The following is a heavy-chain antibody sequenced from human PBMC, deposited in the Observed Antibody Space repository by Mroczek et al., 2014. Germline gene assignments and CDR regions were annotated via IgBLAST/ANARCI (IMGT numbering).Heavy chain of an antibody. CDR3: ARVVDSSGYYIGGHNFDY. D-gene: IGHD3-22*01. V-gene: IGHV4-31*03. Sequence: VQLQESGPGLVKPSQTLSLTCTVSGGSISSGGYYWSWIRQHPGKGLEWIGYIYYSGSTYYNPSLKSRVTISVDTSKNQFSLKLSSVTAADTAVYYCARVVDSSGYYIGGHNFDYWGQGTLVTVSS. J-gene: IGHJ4*02. CDR1: GGSISSGGYY. CDR2: IYYSGST.